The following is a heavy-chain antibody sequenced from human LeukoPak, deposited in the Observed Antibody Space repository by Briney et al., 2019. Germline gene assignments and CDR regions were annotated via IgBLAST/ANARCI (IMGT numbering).Heavy chain of an antibody. CDR2: INPSGGST. D-gene: IGHD7-27*01. CDR1: GYTFTSYY. V-gene: IGHV1-46*01. J-gene: IGHJ2*01. CDR3: ARDLKANWGQGRGSYWYFDL. Sequence: GASVKVSCKASGYTFTSYYMHWVLQAPGQGLEWMGIINPSGGSTSYAQKFQGRVTMTRDTSTSTVYMELSSLRSEDTAVYYCARDLKANWGQGRGSYWYFDLWGRGTLVTVSS.